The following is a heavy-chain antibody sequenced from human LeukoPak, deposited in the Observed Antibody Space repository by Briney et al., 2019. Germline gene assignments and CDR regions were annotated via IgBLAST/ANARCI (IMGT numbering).Heavy chain of an antibody. CDR2: IYTSGST. V-gene: IGHV4-4*09. CDR1: GGSISSYY. Sequence: PSETLSLTCTVSGGSISSYYWSWIRRPPGKGLEWIGYIYTSGSTNYNPSLKSRVTISVDTSKNQFSLRLSSVTAADTAVYYCARHRPDCSGGSCSVGWFVPWGQGTLVTVSS. J-gene: IGHJ5*02. D-gene: IGHD2-15*01. CDR3: ARHRPDCSGGSCSVGWFVP.